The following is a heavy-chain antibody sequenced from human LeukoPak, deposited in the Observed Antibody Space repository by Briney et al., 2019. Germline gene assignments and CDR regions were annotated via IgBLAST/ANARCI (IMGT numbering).Heavy chain of an antibody. Sequence: ASVKVSCKASGGTFSSYAISWVRQAPGQGLEWMGWMNPNSGNTGYAQKFQGRVTMTKNTSISTAYMELSSLRSEDTAVYYCARGRGYSRFYYYYYMDVWGKGTTVTISS. J-gene: IGHJ6*03. CDR1: GGTFSSYA. CDR3: ARGRGYSRFYYYYYMDV. D-gene: IGHD5-18*01. CDR2: MNPNSGNT. V-gene: IGHV1-8*02.